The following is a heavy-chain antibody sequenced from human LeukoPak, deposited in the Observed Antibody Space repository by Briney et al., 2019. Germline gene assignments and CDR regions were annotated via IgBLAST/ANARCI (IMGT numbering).Heavy chain of an antibody. Sequence: SETLSLTCTVSGGSISSYYWSWIRQPPGKGLEWIGYIYYSGSTNYNPSLKSRVTISVDTSKNQFSLKLGSVTAADTAVYYCARFGNYYDSSGYHSADDAFDIWGQGTMVTVSS. CDR3: ARFGNYYDSSGYHSADDAFDI. V-gene: IGHV4-59*08. CDR2: IYYSGST. CDR1: GGSISSYY. D-gene: IGHD3-22*01. J-gene: IGHJ3*02.